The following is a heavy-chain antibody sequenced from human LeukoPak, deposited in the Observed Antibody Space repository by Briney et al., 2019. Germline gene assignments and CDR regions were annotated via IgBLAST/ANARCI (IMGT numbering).Heavy chain of an antibody. Sequence: SETLSLTCTVSGSSVSSGSYYWTWIRQPPGKGLEWIGYIHYSGSANYNPSLRSRVTISVDTSKNQFSLKLSSVTAADTAVYYCARENYYGSGKIDYWGQGSLVTVSS. D-gene: IGHD3-10*01. V-gene: IGHV4-61*01. CDR1: GSSVSSGSYY. J-gene: IGHJ4*02. CDR2: IHYSGSA. CDR3: ARENYYGSGKIDY.